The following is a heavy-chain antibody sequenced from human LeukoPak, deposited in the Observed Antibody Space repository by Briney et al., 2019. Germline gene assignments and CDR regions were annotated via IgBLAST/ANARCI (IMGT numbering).Heavy chain of an antibody. D-gene: IGHD3-22*01. Sequence: GGSLRLSCAVSGITLSNYGMSWVRQAPGKGLEWVAGISDRGSRTNYADSVKGRFAISTDHPKNTLYLQMNSLRAEDTAVYFCAKRGVVIRVILVGFHKEAYYFDSWGQGALVTVSS. V-gene: IGHV3-23*01. CDR1: GITLSNYG. CDR2: ISDRGSRT. J-gene: IGHJ4*02. CDR3: AKRGVVIRVILVGFHKEAYYFDS.